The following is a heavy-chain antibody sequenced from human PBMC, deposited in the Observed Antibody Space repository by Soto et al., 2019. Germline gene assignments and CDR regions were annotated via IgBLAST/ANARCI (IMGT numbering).Heavy chain of an antibody. V-gene: IGHV1-69*02. CDR3: VAQMLEPRDP. D-gene: IGHD1-1*01. J-gene: IGHJ5*02. Sequence: QVRLVQSGAEVREPGSSVRVSCKASGGRLDSLTISWVRHAPGQGLEWMGRMIPVVSMASSAEKFQDRMKIDADKPTNTMYMEVTNLRSEDTAMYYCVAQMLEPRDPWGQGTPIIVSS. CDR1: GGRLDSLT. CDR2: MIPVVSMA.